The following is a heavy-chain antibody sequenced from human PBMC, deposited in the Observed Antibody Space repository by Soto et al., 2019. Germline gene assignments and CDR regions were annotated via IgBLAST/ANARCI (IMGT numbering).Heavy chain of an antibody. CDR1: GFTCSYYP. D-gene: IGHD6-19*01. CDR2: ISFYGSKK. CDR3: ARLPGHLVAVLYIYPLDGREPMSDVHV. V-gene: IGHV3-30-3*01. Sequence: QMQLVESGGGVVQPGRSLRLSCAASGFTCSYYPMHWVRQAPGKGLEWVAVISFYGSKKYYADSVKGRFTISKDNSKNTLYLQMNSLRGEDTAVYYCARLPGHLVAVLYIYPLDGREPMSDVHVSGQRTTVTVSS. J-gene: IGHJ6*02.